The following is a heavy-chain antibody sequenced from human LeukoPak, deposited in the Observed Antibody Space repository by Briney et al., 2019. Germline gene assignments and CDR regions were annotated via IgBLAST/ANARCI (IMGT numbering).Heavy chain of an antibody. Sequence: SETLSLTCTVSGDSIRSYYWSWIRQPAGKGLEWIGRIYSSGGSNYNPSLKSRVTMSVDTSKNQFSLKLSSVTAADTAVYYCARRDWYFDLWGRGTLVTVSS. V-gene: IGHV4-4*07. J-gene: IGHJ2*01. CDR2: IYSSGGS. CDR3: ARRDWYFDL. CDR1: GDSIRSYY.